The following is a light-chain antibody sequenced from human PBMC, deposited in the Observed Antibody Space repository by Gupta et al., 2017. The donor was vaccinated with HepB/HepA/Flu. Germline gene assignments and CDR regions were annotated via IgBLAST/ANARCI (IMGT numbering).Light chain of an antibody. Sequence: DVVLTQSPLSLPVTLGQPASISCRSSQSLVNTDGNTYLSWFQQRPGHSPRRLIYKVSNRDSGVPDRFSGSGSATDFTLKISRVEAEDVVVYYCGQGKYWPWTFGQGTKVDIK. J-gene: IGKJ1*01. CDR2: KVS. CDR3: GQGKYWPWT. CDR1: QSLVNTDGNTY. V-gene: IGKV2-30*01.